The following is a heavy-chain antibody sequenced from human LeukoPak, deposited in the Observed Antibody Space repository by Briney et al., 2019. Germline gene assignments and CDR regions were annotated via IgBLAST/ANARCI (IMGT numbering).Heavy chain of an antibody. Sequence: SETLSLTCTVSGGSISSYYWSWIRQPAGKGLEWIGRIYTSGSTNYNPSLKSRVTMSVDTSKNQFSLKLSSVTAADTAVYYCARGKDYYDFWSGYYGIFDYWGQGTLVTVSS. D-gene: IGHD3-3*01. V-gene: IGHV4-4*07. CDR1: GGSISSYY. J-gene: IGHJ4*02. CDR2: IYTSGST. CDR3: ARGKDYYDFWSGYYGIFDY.